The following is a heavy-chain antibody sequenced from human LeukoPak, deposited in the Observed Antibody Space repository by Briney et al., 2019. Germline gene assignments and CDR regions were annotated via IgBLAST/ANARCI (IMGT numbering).Heavy chain of an antibody. CDR1: GFTFSSYS. CDR3: AREWEESFDY. J-gene: IGHJ4*02. D-gene: IGHD1-26*01. Sequence: GGSLRLSCAASGFTFSSYSMNWVRHAPGKRLEWVSSISSSSTYIYYADSVKGRFTISRDNAKNSLYLQMNSLRAEDTAVYYCAREWEESFDYWGQGTLVTVSS. CDR2: ISSSSTYI. V-gene: IGHV3-21*01.